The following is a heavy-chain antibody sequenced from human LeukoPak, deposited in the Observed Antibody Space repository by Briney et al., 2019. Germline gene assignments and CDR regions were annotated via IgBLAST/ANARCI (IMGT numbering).Heavy chain of an antibody. Sequence: SETLSFTCTVSAGSISSHYWSWIRPPPGKGLEWVGYVYYSGSTIYNPSLKSRVTISVDTSKNQFSLKLSSMTAADTAVYYCARSSDYSSAWPFDYWGQGTLVTVSS. CDR3: ARSSDYSSAWPFDY. CDR2: VYYSGST. V-gene: IGHV4-59*11. D-gene: IGHD6-19*01. CDR1: AGSISSHY. J-gene: IGHJ4*02.